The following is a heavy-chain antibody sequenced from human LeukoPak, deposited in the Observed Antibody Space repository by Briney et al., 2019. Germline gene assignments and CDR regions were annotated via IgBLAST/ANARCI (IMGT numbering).Heavy chain of an antibody. CDR1: GGSFSGYY. J-gene: IGHJ6*03. CDR2: INHSGST. V-gene: IGHV4-34*01. CDR3: ARDPYCGGDCYQPYYMDV. D-gene: IGHD2-21*01. Sequence: PSETLSLTCAVYGGSFSGYYWSWIRQPPGKGLEWIGEINHSGSTNYNPSLKSRVTISVDTSKNQFSLKLSSVTAADTAVYCCARDPYCGGDCYQPYYMDVWGKGTTVTVSS.